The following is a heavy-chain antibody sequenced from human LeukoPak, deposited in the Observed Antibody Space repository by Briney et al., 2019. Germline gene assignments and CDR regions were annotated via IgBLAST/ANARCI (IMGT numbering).Heavy chain of an antibody. CDR2: IQYDGSNK. V-gene: IGHV3-30*12. D-gene: IGHD3-9*01. J-gene: IGHJ4*02. Sequence: QSGGSLRLSCAASGLSFSSYGMHWVRQAPGKGLEWVAFIQYDGSNKFYADSVKGRFTISRDNSKNTLYLQMNSLRAEDTAVYYCARVTLTGYYAFDYWGQGTLVTVSS. CDR1: GLSFSSYG. CDR3: ARVTLTGYYAFDY.